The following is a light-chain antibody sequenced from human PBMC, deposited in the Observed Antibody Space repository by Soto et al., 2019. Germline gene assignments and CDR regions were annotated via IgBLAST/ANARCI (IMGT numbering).Light chain of an antibody. CDR1: QDIKKY. CDR3: QQYDNLPLT. V-gene: IGKV1-33*01. Sequence: DSQLTQSPSSLSASAGDRVTITCQASQDIKKYLNWYQQKPGKAPKFLIYDTVNLETGVPSRFSGSGSGTDFTLSISSLQPEDIATYYCQQYDNLPLTFGGGTKVDIK. CDR2: DTV. J-gene: IGKJ4*01.